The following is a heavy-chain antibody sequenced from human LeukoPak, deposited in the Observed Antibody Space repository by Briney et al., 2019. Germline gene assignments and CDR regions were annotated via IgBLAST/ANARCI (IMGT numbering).Heavy chain of an antibody. Sequence: PSETLSLTCAVSGGSISSSNWWSWVRQPPGKGLEWIGEIYHSGSTNYNPSLKSRVTISVDKSKNQFSLKLSSVTAADTAVYYCARDPRGYSCGYGPHYGMDVWGRGTTVTVSS. V-gene: IGHV4-4*02. J-gene: IGHJ6*02. D-gene: IGHD5-18*01. CDR1: GGSISSSNW. CDR2: IYHSGST. CDR3: ARDPRGYSCGYGPHYGMDV.